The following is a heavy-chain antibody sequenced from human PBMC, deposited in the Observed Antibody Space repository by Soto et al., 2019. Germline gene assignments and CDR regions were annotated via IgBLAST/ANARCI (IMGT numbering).Heavy chain of an antibody. CDR2: IYYSGST. V-gene: IGHV4-30-4*01. D-gene: IGHD2-8*01. J-gene: IGHJ3*02. Sequence: PSLTCTVSGCSISSGDYYWSWIRQPPGKGLEWIGYIYYSGSTYYNPSLKSRVTISVDTSKNQFSLKLSSVTAADTAVYYCGRVWGYCTTGVCYTAFDIWGQGTMVTVSS. CDR1: GCSISSGDYY. CDR3: GRVWGYCTTGVCYTAFDI.